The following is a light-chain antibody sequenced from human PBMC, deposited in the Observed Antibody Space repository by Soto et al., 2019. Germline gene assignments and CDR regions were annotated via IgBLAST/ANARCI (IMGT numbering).Light chain of an antibody. CDR3: QQYGSSPWT. Sequence: EIVMTQSPDTLFVSLGEGATLSCRASQSVNSTFLAWYQQKPGQAPRLLIYGASSRATGIPDRFSVSGSGTDFTLTITRLEPEDFAVYYCQQYGSSPWTFGQGTKVDIK. J-gene: IGKJ1*01. CDR1: QSVNSTF. CDR2: GAS. V-gene: IGKV3-20*01.